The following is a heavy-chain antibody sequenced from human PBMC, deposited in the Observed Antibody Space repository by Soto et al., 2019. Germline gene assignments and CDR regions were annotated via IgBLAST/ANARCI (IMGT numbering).Heavy chain of an antibody. J-gene: IGHJ6*02. CDR2: ISYDGSNK. Sequence: PGESLKISCAASGFTFSSYAMHWVRQAPGKGLEWVAVISYDGSNKYYADSVKGRFTISRDNSKNTLYLQMNSLRAEDTAVYYCARELITYGSGSYYNVRYGMDVWGQGTTVTVSS. V-gene: IGHV3-30-3*01. CDR1: GFTFSSYA. CDR3: ARELITYGSGSYYNVRYGMDV. D-gene: IGHD3-10*01.